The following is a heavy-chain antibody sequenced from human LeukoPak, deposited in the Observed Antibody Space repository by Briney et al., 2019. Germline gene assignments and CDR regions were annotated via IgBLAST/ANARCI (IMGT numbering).Heavy chain of an antibody. Sequence: ASVKVSCKASGYTFTSYGISWVRQAPGQGLERMGWISAYNGNTNYAQKLQGRVTKTTDTSTSTAYMELRSLRSDDTAVYYCARDSPRGYSYGHLDYWGQGTLVTVSS. V-gene: IGHV1-18*01. CDR1: GYTFTSYG. D-gene: IGHD5-18*01. J-gene: IGHJ4*02. CDR2: ISAYNGNT. CDR3: ARDSPRGYSYGHLDY.